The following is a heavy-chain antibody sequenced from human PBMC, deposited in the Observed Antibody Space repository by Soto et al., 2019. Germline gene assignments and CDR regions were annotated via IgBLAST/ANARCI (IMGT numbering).Heavy chain of an antibody. V-gene: IGHV3-30*18. Sequence: GGSLRLACAASGFTFSNYAMHWVRQAPGKGLEWVALTSYDGNNEYYTDSVKGRFTISRDNSKNTLFLQMNSPRPEDTAVYYCAKDKGVFNWATSYFDYWGQGALVTVSS. CDR2: TSYDGNNE. CDR1: GFTFSNYA. D-gene: IGHD1-1*01. J-gene: IGHJ4*02. CDR3: AKDKGVFNWATSYFDY.